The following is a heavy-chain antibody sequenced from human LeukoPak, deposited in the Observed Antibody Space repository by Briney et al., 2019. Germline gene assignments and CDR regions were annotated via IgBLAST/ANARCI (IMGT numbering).Heavy chain of an antibody. D-gene: IGHD5-18*01. CDR2: INQDGSLK. Sequence: GGFLRLSCAASGFTFRSYWMIWVRQAPGKGLEWVANINQDGSLKYYLDSVKGRFTISRDNANNSLYLQMNSLTDEDTAVYYCARDQRGYSYGYCFDHWGPGTQVTVSS. J-gene: IGHJ4*02. CDR1: GFTFRSYW. V-gene: IGHV3-7*05. CDR3: ARDQRGYSYGYCFDH.